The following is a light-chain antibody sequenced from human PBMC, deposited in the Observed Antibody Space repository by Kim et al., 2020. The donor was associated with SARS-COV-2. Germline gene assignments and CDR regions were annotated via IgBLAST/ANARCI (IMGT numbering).Light chain of an antibody. CDR3: QQRNNWPPLFT. Sequence: PGERATLSCRASQSVSIFLAWYQQKPGQAPRLLIYDASKRAAGIPARFSGSGSGTDFTLTISSVEPEDFALYYCQQRNNWPPLFTFGPGTKVDVK. CDR2: DAS. V-gene: IGKV3-11*01. CDR1: QSVSIF. J-gene: IGKJ3*01.